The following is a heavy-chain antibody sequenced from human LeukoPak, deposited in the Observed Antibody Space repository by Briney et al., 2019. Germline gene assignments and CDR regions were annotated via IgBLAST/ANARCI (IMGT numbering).Heavy chain of an antibody. D-gene: IGHD4/OR15-4a*01. CDR1: GFTVSSNY. Sequence: AGSLRLSCAASGFTVSSNYMSWLRQSPGKGLEWLSVIYSGGSTYYADSVKGRFNIYRDHSKNTLYLQLNSLRAEDTAVYYCARNRDYGQTGYFDYWGQGTLVTVSS. V-gene: IGHV3-66*01. CDR2: IYSGGST. J-gene: IGHJ4*02. CDR3: ARNRDYGQTGYFDY.